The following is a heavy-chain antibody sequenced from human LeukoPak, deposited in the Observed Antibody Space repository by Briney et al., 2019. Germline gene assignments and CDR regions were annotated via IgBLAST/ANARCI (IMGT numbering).Heavy chain of an antibody. Sequence: GGSLRLSCAASGFTFSDYYMSWIRQAPGKGLEWVSSISSSSSYIYYADSVKGRFTISRDNAKNSLYLQMNSLRAEDTAVYYCAREGEDYYDSSGYNDYWGQGTLVTVSS. J-gene: IGHJ4*02. CDR3: AREGEDYYDSSGYNDY. CDR1: GFTFSDYY. V-gene: IGHV3-11*06. D-gene: IGHD3-22*01. CDR2: ISSSSSYI.